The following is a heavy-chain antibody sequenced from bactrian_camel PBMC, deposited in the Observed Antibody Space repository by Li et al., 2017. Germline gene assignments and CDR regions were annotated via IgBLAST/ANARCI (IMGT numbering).Heavy chain of an antibody. J-gene: IGHJ4*01. V-gene: IGHV3S63*01. CDR1: GYTYGRYL. Sequence: HVQLVESGGGSVQAGGSLLLSCAASGYTYGRYLVGWFRQAPGKEREGVAGIYTDDGRTYVAESVKGRFSISRDIAKNAVYLQMNSLKPEDTATYYCARVTDGGGICVASMPPYARYQGQGTQVTVS. D-gene: IGHD1*01. CDR2: IYTDDGRT.